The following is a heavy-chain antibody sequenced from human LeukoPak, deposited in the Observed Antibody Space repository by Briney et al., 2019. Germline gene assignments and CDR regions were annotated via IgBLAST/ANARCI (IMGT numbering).Heavy chain of an antibody. CDR2: ISAYNGNT. D-gene: IGHD3-22*01. J-gene: IGHJ5*02. CDR3: ARDEDYYDSSGLDP. CDR1: CYTFTSYG. Sequence: ASLKVSCKASCYTFTSYGISWVRQAPGQALEWMGWISAYNGNTNYAQKLQGRVTMTTDTSTSTAYMELRSLRSDDTAVYYCARDEDYYDSSGLDPWGQGTLVTVSS. V-gene: IGHV1-18*01.